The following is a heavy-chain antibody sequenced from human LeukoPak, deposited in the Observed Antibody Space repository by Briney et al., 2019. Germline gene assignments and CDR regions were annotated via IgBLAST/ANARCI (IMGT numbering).Heavy chain of an antibody. CDR2: ISGSGGST. J-gene: IGHJ4*02. CDR1: GFTFSSYA. D-gene: IGHD2-15*01. V-gene: IGHV3-23*01. Sequence: GGSVRLSCAASGFTFSSYAMNWVRQATGKGLEWGSVISGSGGSTYYADSVKGRFTISRDNSKNTMYLQMNSLRAEDTAVYYCAKSGPKYCTAGSCYSYFDCWGQGTLVTVSS. CDR3: AKSGPKYCTAGSCYSYFDC.